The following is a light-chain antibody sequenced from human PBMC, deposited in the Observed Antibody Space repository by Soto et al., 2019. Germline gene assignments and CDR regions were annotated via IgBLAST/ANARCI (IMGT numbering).Light chain of an antibody. J-gene: IGKJ1*01. Sequence: DIQMTQAPSTLSASVGDRVTITCRASQSISSYLNWYQQKPGKAPKLLIYAASSLQSGAPSRFSGSGSGTDFTLTISSLQPEDFATYYCQQSYSTPVTFGQVTKVDIK. CDR3: QQSYSTPVT. CDR2: AAS. CDR1: QSISSY. V-gene: IGKV1-39*01.